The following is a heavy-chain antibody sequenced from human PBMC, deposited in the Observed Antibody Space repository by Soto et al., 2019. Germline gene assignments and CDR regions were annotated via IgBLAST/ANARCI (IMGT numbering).Heavy chain of an antibody. CDR1: GFTFTSHA. D-gene: IGHD3-3*01. CDR2: ISVVGRTT. Sequence: PGGSLRLSCAASGFTFTSHAMSWVRQAPGKGLEWVSIISVVGRTTYYADPVKGRFTISRDNSRNTLFLQMNSLRAEDTAVYYCAKEDYDFWSGYCQSSPPLGMDVWGQGTTVTVSS. V-gene: IGHV3-23*01. J-gene: IGHJ6*02. CDR3: AKEDYDFWSGYCQSSPPLGMDV.